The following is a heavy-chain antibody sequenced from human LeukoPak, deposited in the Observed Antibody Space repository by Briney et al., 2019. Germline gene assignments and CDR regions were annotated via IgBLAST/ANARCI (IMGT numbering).Heavy chain of an antibody. CDR2: IYTSGST. CDR3: ARDGYYYSRTDAFDI. V-gene: IGHV4-4*07. CDR1: GGSISSYY. D-gene: IGHD3-22*01. J-gene: IGHJ3*02. Sequence: SETPSLTCTVSGGSISSYYWSWIRQPAGKGLEWIGRIYTSGSTNNNPALKRRVTMSVDTSKNQFSLELRSETAADTAVYFCARDGYYYSRTDAFDIWGRGTMVTLSS.